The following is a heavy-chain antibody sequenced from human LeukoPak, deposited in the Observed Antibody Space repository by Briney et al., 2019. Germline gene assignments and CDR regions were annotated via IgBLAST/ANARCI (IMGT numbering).Heavy chain of an antibody. CDR2: IYDSGST. V-gene: IGHV4-4*02. D-gene: IGHD3-22*01. CDR1: GGSISSSNW. CDR3: ARDPNDSSGYYYSY. J-gene: IGHJ4*02. Sequence: SETLSLTCAVSGGSISSSNWWSWVRQPPGKGLEGSGEIYDSGSTNYNPSLKSRVTITVDKSKNQYSLKLSSVTAADTAVYYCARDPNDSSGYYYSYWGQGSLVTVSS.